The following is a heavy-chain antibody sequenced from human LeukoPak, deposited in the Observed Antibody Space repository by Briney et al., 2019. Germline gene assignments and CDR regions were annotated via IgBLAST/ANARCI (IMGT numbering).Heavy chain of an antibody. CDR1: GGSISSYY. J-gene: IGHJ4*02. CDR3: AKDPHDYGGYFDY. CDR2: ISGSGGST. D-gene: IGHD4-23*01. V-gene: IGHV3-23*01. Sequence: PSETLSLTCTVSGGSISSYYWSWIRQPPGKGLEWVSAISGSGGSTYYADSVKGRFTISRDNSKNTLYLQMNSLRAEDTAVYYCAKDPHDYGGYFDYWGQGTLVTVSS.